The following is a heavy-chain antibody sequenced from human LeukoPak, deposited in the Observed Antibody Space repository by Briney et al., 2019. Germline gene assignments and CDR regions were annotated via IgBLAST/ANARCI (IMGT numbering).Heavy chain of an antibody. Sequence: GGSLRLSCAASGFTLSAYGVNWVRLAPGKGLEWVSYISGSGRTIYYADSVKGRFTISRDNAKKSLYLQMNSLRVEDTAVYYCAKVGIDGSGPFDHGGQGTLVTVPS. CDR2: ISGSGRTI. J-gene: IGHJ4*02. CDR3: AKVGIDGSGPFDH. D-gene: IGHD3-10*01. CDR1: GFTLSAYG. V-gene: IGHV3-48*01.